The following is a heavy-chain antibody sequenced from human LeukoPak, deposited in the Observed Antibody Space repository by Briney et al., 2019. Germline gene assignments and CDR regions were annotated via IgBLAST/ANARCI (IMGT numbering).Heavy chain of an antibody. D-gene: IGHD3-3*01. CDR2: ISYDGSNK. Sequence: GGSLRLSCAASGFTFSTYAMHWVRQAPGKGLEWVAVISYDGSNKYYADSVKGRFTISRDNSKNPLSLQMNSLRAEDTAVYYCARDHYGFWSGFFYWGQGTLVTVSS. CDR1: GFTFSTYA. CDR3: ARDHYGFWSGFFY. J-gene: IGHJ4*02. V-gene: IGHV3-30*04.